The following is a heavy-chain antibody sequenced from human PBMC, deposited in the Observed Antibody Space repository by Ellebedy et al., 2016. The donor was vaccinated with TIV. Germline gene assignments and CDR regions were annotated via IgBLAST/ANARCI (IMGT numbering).Heavy chain of an antibody. CDR3: ARPRLAVGATPLDY. CDR2: ISYDGGRT. V-gene: IGHV3-64*01. Sequence: GESLKISCAVSGFTFSTYAMHWVRQAPGKGLEYVSAISYDGGRTYYANSVKGRFIISRDNSKNTLHLQMGSLRADDMAVYYCARPRLAVGATPLDYWGQGTQVTVSS. D-gene: IGHD1-26*01. J-gene: IGHJ4*02. CDR1: GFTFSTYA.